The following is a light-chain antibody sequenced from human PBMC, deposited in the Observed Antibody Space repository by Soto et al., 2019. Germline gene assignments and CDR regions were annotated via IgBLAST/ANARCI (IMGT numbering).Light chain of an antibody. J-gene: IGKJ5*01. V-gene: IGKV2-28*01. CDR2: LGS. CDR3: MQALQTPRT. Sequence: DIVMTQSPLSLPVTPGEPASISCRSSQSLLHSNGFTYLDWYLQKPGQSPQLLIYLGSNRASGVPDRFSGSGSGTEFTLKISRVEAEDVGVYYCMQALQTPRTFGQGTRLEIK. CDR1: QSLLHSNGFTY.